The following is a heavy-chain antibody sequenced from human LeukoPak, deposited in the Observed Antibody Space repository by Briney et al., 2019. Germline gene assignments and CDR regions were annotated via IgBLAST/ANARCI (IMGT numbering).Heavy chain of an antibody. J-gene: IGHJ3*02. V-gene: IGHV1-69*13. D-gene: IGHD1-26*01. CDR2: IIPIFGTA. Sequence: SVKVSCKASGGTFSSYAISWVRQAPGQGLEWMGGIIPIFGTANYAQKFQGRVTITADESTSTAYMELSSLRSEDTAVYYCARGLDSGSYYLVAFDIWGQGTMVTVSS. CDR1: GGTFSSYA. CDR3: ARGLDSGSYYLVAFDI.